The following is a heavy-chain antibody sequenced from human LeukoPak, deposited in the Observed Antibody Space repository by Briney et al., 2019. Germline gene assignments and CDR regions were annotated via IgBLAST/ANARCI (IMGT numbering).Heavy chain of an antibody. CDR2: VTTSGNP. CDR3: AKTGPGSGWSRYYFDF. V-gene: IGHV3-23*01. J-gene: IGHJ4*02. D-gene: IGHD6-19*01. CDR1: GFSFGSFG. Sequence: PGGSLRLSCAASGFSFGSFGMNWVRQAPGKGLEWVSAVTTSGNPYYADSVKGRFTVSRDISKNTVFLQLNSLRAEDTAVYYCAKTGPGSGWSRYYFDFWGQGTLVTVSS.